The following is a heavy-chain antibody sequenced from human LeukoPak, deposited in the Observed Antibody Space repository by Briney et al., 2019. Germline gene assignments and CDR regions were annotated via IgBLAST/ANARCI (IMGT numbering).Heavy chain of an antibody. D-gene: IGHD6-19*01. CDR3: ARDLGSGWRRPYYYYMDV. J-gene: IGHJ6*03. Sequence: WASVKVSCKASGGTFSSYAISWVRQAPGQGLEWMGGIIPIFGTANYAQKFQGRVTITADKSTSTAYMELSSLRSEDTAVYYCARDLGSGWRRPYYYYMDVWGKGTTVTVSS. CDR1: GGTFSSYA. V-gene: IGHV1-69*06. CDR2: IIPIFGTA.